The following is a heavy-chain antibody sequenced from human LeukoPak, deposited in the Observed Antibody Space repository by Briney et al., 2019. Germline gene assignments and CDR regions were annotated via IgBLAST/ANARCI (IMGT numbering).Heavy chain of an antibody. V-gene: IGHV4-39*07. CDR1: GGSISSSSYY. J-gene: IGHJ4*02. D-gene: IGHD3-22*01. CDR3: ARTRSGYYYYFDY. Sequence: SETLSLTCTVSGGSISSSSYYWGWIRQPPGKGLEWIGSIYYSGSTYYNPSLKSRVTISVDTSKNQFSLKLTSVTAADTAVYYCARTRSGYYYYFDYWGQGTLVTVSS. CDR2: IYYSGST.